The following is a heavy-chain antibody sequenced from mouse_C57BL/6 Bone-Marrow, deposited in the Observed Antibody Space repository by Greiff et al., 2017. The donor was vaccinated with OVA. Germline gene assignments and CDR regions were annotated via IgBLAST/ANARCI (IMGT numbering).Heavy chain of an antibody. J-gene: IGHJ1*03. CDR1: GYSITSGYY. CDR2: ISYDGSN. CDR3: ARGHYYGSSLHWYFDV. Sequence: ESGPGLVKPSQSLSLTCSVTGYSITSGYYWNWIRQFPGNKLEWMGYISYDGSNNYNPSLKNRISITRDTSKNQFFLKLKSVTTEDTATYYCARGHYYGSSLHWYFDVWGTGTTVTVSS. V-gene: IGHV3-6*01. D-gene: IGHD1-1*01.